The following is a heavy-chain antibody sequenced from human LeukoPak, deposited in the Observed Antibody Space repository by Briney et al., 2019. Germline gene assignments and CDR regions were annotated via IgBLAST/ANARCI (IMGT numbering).Heavy chain of an antibody. Sequence: ASVKVSCKASEYSFNIFGMSLVRQAPGQGLEWMGWISAYNGKTHFAQKFQGRVTMTADASTSTAYMKLGSLTSDDTAVYYCARYFGSGTSDYWGQGTLFTVSS. CDR3: ARYFGSGTSDY. V-gene: IGHV1-18*01. J-gene: IGHJ4*02. CDR1: EYSFNIFG. CDR2: ISAYNGKT. D-gene: IGHD3-10*01.